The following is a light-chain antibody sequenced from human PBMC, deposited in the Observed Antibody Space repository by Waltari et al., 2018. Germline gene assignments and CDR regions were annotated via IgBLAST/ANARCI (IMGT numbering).Light chain of an antibody. CDR3: QHHSTWPPT. Sequence: EIVMTQSPATLSVSPGERATLSCRASQNIRKSLAWYQQKPGQAPRLLLALASTRATGIPARFSGSGSGTQFSLTISSLQHEDFAIYYCQHHSTWPPTFGPGTRV. CDR1: QNIRKS. CDR2: LAS. J-gene: IGKJ1*01. V-gene: IGKV3D-15*01.